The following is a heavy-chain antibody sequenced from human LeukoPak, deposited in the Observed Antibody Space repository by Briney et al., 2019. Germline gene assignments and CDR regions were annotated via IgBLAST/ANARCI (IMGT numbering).Heavy chain of an antibody. V-gene: IGHV1-2*02. J-gene: IGHJ4*02. CDR3: ARGGRSYDSSGHYPFDY. D-gene: IGHD3-22*01. CDR2: INPNSGGT. CDR1: GYTFNGYY. Sequence: AAVKVSCKSSGYTFNGYYMHWVRQAPGQGLEWMGWINPNSGGTNYAQKFQGRVTMTRDTSISTAYMELSSLRSDDTAVYYCARGGRSYDSSGHYPFDYWGQGTLVTVSS.